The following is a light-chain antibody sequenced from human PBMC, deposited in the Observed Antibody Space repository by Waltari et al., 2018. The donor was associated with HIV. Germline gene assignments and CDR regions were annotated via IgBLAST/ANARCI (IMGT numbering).Light chain of an antibody. CDR2: EVT. V-gene: IGLV2-8*01. Sequence: QSALTQPRSASGSPGQSVPISCTGTSNDVGSYTYVSWYQHFPGSVPKLVIYEVTQRPSGISDRFTGSKSGNTAFLTVSGLQGDDEADYYCCSYAGNSNLVFGGGTGLTVL. CDR3: CSYAGNSNLV. J-gene: IGLJ3*02. CDR1: SNDVGSYTY.